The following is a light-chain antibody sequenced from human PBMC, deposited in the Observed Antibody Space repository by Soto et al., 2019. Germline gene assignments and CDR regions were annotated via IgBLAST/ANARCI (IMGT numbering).Light chain of an antibody. CDR2: DTT. J-gene: IGLJ2*01. Sequence: QAVVTQEPSLTVSPGGTVTLTCGSSTGAVNSGNYPYWFQQKPGQAPRTLIYDTTTKPSWTPARFSGSRLGGKAALTLSGARPEDEADYYCLLSYAGSREVVFGGGTKLTVL. CDR3: LLSYAGSREVV. V-gene: IGLV7-46*01. CDR1: TGAVNSGNY.